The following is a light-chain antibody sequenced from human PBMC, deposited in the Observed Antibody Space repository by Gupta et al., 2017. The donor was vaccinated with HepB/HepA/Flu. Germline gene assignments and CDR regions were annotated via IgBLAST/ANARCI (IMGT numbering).Light chain of an antibody. CDR3: SSYTSSSIVN. CDR2: EVS. Sequence: QSALTQPPSVSGSPGQSDTISCTGASSHVGSYARVSWYQQAPGTAPELMIYEVSTRPSGVPDRFSGSNSGNTASLTISGLQAEDEADYYCSSYTSSSIVNFGGGTKLTVL. V-gene: IGLV2-18*02. J-gene: IGLJ2*01. CDR1: SSHVGSYAR.